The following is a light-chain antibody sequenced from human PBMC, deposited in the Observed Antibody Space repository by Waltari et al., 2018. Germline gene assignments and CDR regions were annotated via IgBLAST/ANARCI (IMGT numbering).Light chain of an antibody. V-gene: IGLV3-21*02. Sequence: SYVLTQPPSMSVAPGQTATVTCGGDNIVAKSVTWYQQRAGQAPVLVIFDDTDRPSGIPERFSGSNSDNTATLTIKRVEAGDEADYFCQVWVQSDHRVVFGGGTRLTVL. CDR3: QVWVQSDHRVV. J-gene: IGLJ2*01. CDR1: NIVAKS. CDR2: DDT.